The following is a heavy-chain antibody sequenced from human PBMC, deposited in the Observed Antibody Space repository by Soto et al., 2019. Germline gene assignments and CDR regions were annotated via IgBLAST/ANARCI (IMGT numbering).Heavy chain of an antibody. CDR2: ISAYNGNT. V-gene: IGHV1-18*01. Sequence: ASVKVSCKASGYTFTSYGISWVRQAPGQGLEWMGWISAYNGNTNYAQKLQGRVTMTTDTSTSTAYMGLRSLRSDDTAVYYCARGGHDYGGNSNAFDIWGQGTMVTVSS. CDR1: GYTFTSYG. J-gene: IGHJ3*02. CDR3: ARGGHDYGGNSNAFDI. D-gene: IGHD4-17*01.